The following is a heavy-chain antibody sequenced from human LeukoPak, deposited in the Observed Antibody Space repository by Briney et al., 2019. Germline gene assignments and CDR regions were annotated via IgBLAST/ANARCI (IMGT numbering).Heavy chain of an antibody. J-gene: IGHJ6*04. CDR1: GFTFSSYE. V-gene: IGHV3-48*03. CDR2: ISSSGSSSGRII. Sequence: GGSLRLSCAASGFTFSSYEMNWVRQAPGKGLEGVSYISSSGSSSGRIIYYADSVKGRFTISRDNAKNSLYLQTNSLRAEDTAVYYCAELGITMIGGVWGKGTTVTISS. CDR3: AELGITMIGGV. D-gene: IGHD3-10*02.